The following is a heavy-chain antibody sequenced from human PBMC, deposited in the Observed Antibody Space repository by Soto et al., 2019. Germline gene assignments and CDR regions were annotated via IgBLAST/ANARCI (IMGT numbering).Heavy chain of an antibody. CDR2: ISWDGGST. V-gene: IGHV3-43D*04. CDR3: AKDMQYYYDSSGYYSGLDFDY. CDR1: GFTFDDYA. J-gene: IGHJ4*02. D-gene: IGHD3-22*01. Sequence: VQLVESGGVVVQPGGSLRLSCAASGFTFDDYAMHWVRQAPGKGLEWVSLISWDGGSTYYADSVKGRFTISRDNSKNSLYLQMNSLRAEDTALYYCAKDMQYYYDSSGYYSGLDFDYWGQGTLVTVSS.